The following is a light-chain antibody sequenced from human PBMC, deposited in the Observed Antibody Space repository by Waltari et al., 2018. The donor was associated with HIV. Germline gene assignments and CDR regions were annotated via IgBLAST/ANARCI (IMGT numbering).Light chain of an antibody. Sequence: QSALTQPPSASGSLGQSVTISCTGASSDVGGYNYVSWYQQHPGKAPKLIIYEVSKRPSGVPDRFCGSKSGNTASLTVSGLQAEDEADYYCSSYAGSNNFVVFGGGTNLTVL. CDR3: SSYAGSNNFVV. V-gene: IGLV2-8*01. CDR2: EVS. J-gene: IGLJ2*01. CDR1: SSDVGGYNY.